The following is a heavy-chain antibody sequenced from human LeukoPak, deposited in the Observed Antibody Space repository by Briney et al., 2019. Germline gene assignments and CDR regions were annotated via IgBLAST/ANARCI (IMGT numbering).Heavy chain of an antibody. CDR3: AKDGSGVWFDP. D-gene: IGHD6-25*01. V-gene: IGHV1-18*01. Sequence: ASVTVSCKASGYTFNTYGISWVRQAPGQGLEWMGWINAYNGDTNFAQKFQGRVTMTTDTSTTTAYMELRSLRSDDTAVYYCAKDGSGVWFDPWGQGTLVTVSP. J-gene: IGHJ5*02. CDR1: GYTFNTYG. CDR2: INAYNGDT.